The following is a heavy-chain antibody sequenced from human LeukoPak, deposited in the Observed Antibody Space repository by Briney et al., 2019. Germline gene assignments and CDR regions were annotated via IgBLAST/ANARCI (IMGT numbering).Heavy chain of an antibody. Sequence: ASVKVSCKASGYTFTSYAMHWVRQAPGQRLEWMGWINAGNGNTKYSQKFQGRVTITRDTSASTAYMELSSLRSEDTAVYYCARDLPWYYGSGSYYGVDVWGQGTTVTVSS. CDR3: ARDLPWYYGSGSYYGVDV. CDR2: INAGNGNT. D-gene: IGHD3-10*01. V-gene: IGHV1-3*01. J-gene: IGHJ6*02. CDR1: GYTFTSYA.